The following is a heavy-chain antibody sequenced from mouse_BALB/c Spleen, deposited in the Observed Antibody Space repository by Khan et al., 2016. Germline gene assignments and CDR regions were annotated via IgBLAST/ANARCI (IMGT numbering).Heavy chain of an antibody. Sequence: EVQLQESGPSLVKPSQTLSLTCSVTGDSITSGYWNWIRKFPGNKLEYMGYISYSGSTYYTPSLKCRLTITRDTSKNQYYLQLNSVTTKDTATCYCARYDGYYLDYWGQGTTLTVSS. CDR2: ISYSGST. V-gene: IGHV3-8*02. CDR1: GDSITSGY. CDR3: ARYDGYYLDY. J-gene: IGHJ2*01. D-gene: IGHD2-3*01.